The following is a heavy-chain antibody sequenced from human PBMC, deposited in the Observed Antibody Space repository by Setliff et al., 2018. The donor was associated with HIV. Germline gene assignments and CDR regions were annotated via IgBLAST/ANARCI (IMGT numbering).Heavy chain of an antibody. CDR3: ARLGDSGYDFRGYFDY. D-gene: IGHD5-12*01. J-gene: IGHJ4*02. CDR2: VYYSGGT. CDR1: GGSVSDTSYY. Sequence: SETLSLTCTVSGGSVSDTSYYWGWIRQPPGKGLEWLANVYYSGGTYYNPSLNSRVTISVDTSRNQFSLKLTSVTAADTALYFCARLGDSGYDFRGYFDYWGQGKQVTVS. V-gene: IGHV4-39*01.